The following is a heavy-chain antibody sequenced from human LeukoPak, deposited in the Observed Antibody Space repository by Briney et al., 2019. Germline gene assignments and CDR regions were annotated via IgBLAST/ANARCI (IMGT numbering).Heavy chain of an antibody. D-gene: IGHD6-13*01. CDR1: GYTFTSYG. CDR2: ISAYNGNT. Sequence: ASVKVSCKASGYTFTSYGISWVRQAPGQGLEWMGWISAYNGNTNYAQKFQGRVTMTRDTSISTAYMELSRLRSDDTAVYYCARDRSYSSSWYYFDYWGQGTLVTASS. J-gene: IGHJ4*02. V-gene: IGHV1-18*01. CDR3: ARDRSYSSSWYYFDY.